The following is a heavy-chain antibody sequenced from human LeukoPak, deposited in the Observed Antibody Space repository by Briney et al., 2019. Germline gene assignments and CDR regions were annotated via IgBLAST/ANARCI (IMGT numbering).Heavy chain of an antibody. Sequence: GGSLRLSCAASGFTFSDYYMSWIRQAPGKGLERVSSFSGSGGSTYFADSVKGRFTVSRDNSKNTLYLQMNSLRAEDTAVYYCAKSGLNRFDYWGQGTLVTVSS. CDR3: AKSGLNRFDY. CDR2: FSGSGGST. V-gene: IGHV3-23*01. CDR1: GFTFSDYY. J-gene: IGHJ4*02. D-gene: IGHD2-15*01.